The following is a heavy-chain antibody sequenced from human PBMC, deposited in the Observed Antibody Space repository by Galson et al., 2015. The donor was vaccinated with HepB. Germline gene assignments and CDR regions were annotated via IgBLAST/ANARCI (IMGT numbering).Heavy chain of an antibody. CDR2: IDWDDDK. J-gene: IGHJ4*02. D-gene: IGHD3-10*01. Sequence: PALVKPTQTLTLTCTFSGFSLSTSGMCVSWIRQPPGKALEWLARIDWDDDKYYSTSLKTRLTISKDTSKNQVVLTMTNMDPVDTATYYCARIFYYGSGSYGLPFDYWGQGTLVTVSS. CDR1: GFSLSTSGMC. V-gene: IGHV2-70*11. CDR3: ARIFYYGSGSYGLPFDY.